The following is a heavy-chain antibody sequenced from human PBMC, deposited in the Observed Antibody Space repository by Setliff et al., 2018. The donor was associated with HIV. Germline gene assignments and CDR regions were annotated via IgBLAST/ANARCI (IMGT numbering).Heavy chain of an antibody. D-gene: IGHD6-6*01. CDR3: ARGHYSSSSG. J-gene: IGHJ4*02. V-gene: IGHV3-7*03. CDR2: IKEDGNEK. Sequence: PGESLKISCAASGFNFNHFWMNWVRQAPGKGLEWVANIKEDGNEKNYVDSVKGRFTISRDNAKNSLFLQMNSLRIEDTAVYYSARGHYSSSSGWGRGTLVTVSS. CDR1: GFNFNHFW.